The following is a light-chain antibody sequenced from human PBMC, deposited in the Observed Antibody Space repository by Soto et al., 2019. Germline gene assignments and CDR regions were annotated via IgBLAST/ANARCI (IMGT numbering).Light chain of an antibody. CDR2: DTS. CDR1: QTVRTN. J-gene: IGKJ1*01. CDR3: QQYENWPRT. Sequence: EILMTQSPATLSVSPRVRVTLSCRASQTVRTNLAWYQQKPGQAPRLLIYDTSIRATGLPGRFSGSGSGTEFTLTISSLQSEDFAVYHCQQYENWPRTFGQGTKVEV. V-gene: IGKV3-15*01.